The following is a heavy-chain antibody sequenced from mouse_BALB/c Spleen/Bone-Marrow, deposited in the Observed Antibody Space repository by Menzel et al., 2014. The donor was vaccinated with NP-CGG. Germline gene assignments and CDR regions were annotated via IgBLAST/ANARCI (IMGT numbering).Heavy chain of an antibody. CDR2: IRSKSNNYAT. CDR3: VRQGDGYYSWYFDV. D-gene: IGHD2-3*01. V-gene: IGHV10-1*02. J-gene: IGHJ1*01. CDR1: GFTFNTYA. Sequence: DVMLVESGGGLVQPKGSLKLSCAASGFTFNTYAMDWVRQAPGKGSEWVARIRSKSNNYATYYADSVKDRFTSSRNDSQSMLYLQVNNLKTEDTAMYYCVRQGDGYYSWYFDVWGAGTTVTVSS.